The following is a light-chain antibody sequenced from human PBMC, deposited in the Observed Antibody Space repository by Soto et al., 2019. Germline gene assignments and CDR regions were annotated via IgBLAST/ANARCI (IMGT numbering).Light chain of an antibody. V-gene: IGKV3-20*01. CDR3: QQYITSPWT. J-gene: IGKJ1*01. CDR2: GAP. CDR1: QSVTNNY. Sequence: EIVVTQSPGTLSLSPGERAILSCRASQSVTNNYLAWYQQKPGQPPRVLMYGAPSRDTGIPDRFSGSGSGTDFTLTIIRLEPEDLAVYYCQQYITSPWTFGQGTKVEIK.